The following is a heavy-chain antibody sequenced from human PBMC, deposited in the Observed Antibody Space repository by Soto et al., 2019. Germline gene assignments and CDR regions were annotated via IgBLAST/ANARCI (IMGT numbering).Heavy chain of an antibody. V-gene: IGHV4-59*01. CDR2: IYDSGST. D-gene: IGHD2-21*02. Sequence: QVQLQESGPGLVKPSETLSLTCAVSGGSLSNYYWSWIRQPPGKGLEWIGYIYDSGSTNYNTSLKSRVTISIDTSKNQFSLKLTSVTAADTAVYYCARVGEDRVVTGNWYFDLWGRGSLVTVSS. J-gene: IGHJ2*01. CDR3: ARVGEDRVVTGNWYFDL. CDR1: GGSLSNYY.